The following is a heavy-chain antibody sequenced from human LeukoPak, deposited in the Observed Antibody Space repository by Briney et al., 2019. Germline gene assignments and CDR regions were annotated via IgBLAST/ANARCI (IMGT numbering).Heavy chain of an antibody. D-gene: IGHD4-17*01. V-gene: IGHV1-2*02. J-gene: IGHJ5*02. Sequence: ASVKVSCKASGYTFTGYYMHWVRQAPGQGLEWMGWINPNSGGTNYAQKFQGRVTITRNTSISTAYMELSSLRSEDTAVYYCARGGGITVTGFDPWGQGTLVTVSS. CDR3: ARGGGITVTGFDP. CDR1: GYTFTGYY. CDR2: INPNSGGT.